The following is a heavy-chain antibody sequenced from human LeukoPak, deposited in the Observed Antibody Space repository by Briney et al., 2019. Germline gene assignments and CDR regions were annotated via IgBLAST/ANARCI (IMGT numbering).Heavy chain of an antibody. CDR3: ARESPRAMR. J-gene: IGHJ4*02. Sequence: PSETLSLTCTVSGGSISSGSYYWSWIRQPAGKGLEWIGRIYTSGSTNYNPSLKSRVTISVDTSKNQFSLKLSSVTAADTAVYYCARESPRAMRWGQGTLVTVSS. D-gene: IGHD2-2*01. CDR1: GGSISSGSYY. CDR2: IYTSGST. V-gene: IGHV4-61*02.